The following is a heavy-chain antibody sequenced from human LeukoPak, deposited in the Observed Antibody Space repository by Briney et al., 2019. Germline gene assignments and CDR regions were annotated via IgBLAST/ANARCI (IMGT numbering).Heavy chain of an antibody. CDR1: GDSVSDFY. D-gene: IGHD2-8*01. V-gene: IGHV4-59*08. Sequence: PSETLSLTRSVSGDSVSDFYWNWIRQSPGKGLEWIGNFHYTGSSNYNPSLESRVTMSIDRSRKQFFLRLNSVTAADTAVYYCVLAPNSNWFDFWGQGTLVTVSS. J-gene: IGHJ5*01. CDR2: FHYTGSS. CDR3: VLAPNSNWFDF.